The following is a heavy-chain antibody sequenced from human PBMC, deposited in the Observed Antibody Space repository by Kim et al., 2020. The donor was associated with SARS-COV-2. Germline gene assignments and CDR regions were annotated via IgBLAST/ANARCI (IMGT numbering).Heavy chain of an antibody. CDR3: AREYYYDSSGYLEAFDI. CDR1: GFTFSSYS. CDR2: ISSSSSYI. J-gene: IGHJ3*02. V-gene: IGHV3-21*01. D-gene: IGHD3-22*01. Sequence: GGSLRLSCAASGFTFSSYSMNWVRQAPGKGLEWVSSISSSSSYIYYADSVKGRFTISRDNAKNSLYLQMNSLRAEDTAVYYCAREYYYDSSGYLEAFDIWGQGTMVTVSS.